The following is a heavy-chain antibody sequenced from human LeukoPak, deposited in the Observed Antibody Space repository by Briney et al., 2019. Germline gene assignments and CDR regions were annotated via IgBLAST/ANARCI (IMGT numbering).Heavy chain of an antibody. V-gene: IGHV3-23*01. J-gene: IGHJ5*02. D-gene: IGHD6-19*01. CDR2: IEASGGAT. CDR1: GFTFSTYG. Sequence: PGGSLRLSCTASGFTFSTYGMNWARQAPGKGLEWVSSIEASGGATYYADSVKGRFTISRDNSKNTFYLQMNSLRAEDTAVYYCAKGSGSGWYGWFAPWGQGTLVTVSS. CDR3: AKGSGSGWYGWFAP.